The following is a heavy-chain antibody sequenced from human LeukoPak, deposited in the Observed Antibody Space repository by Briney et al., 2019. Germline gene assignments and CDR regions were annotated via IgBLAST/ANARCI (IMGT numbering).Heavy chain of an antibody. CDR2: IIPILGIA. V-gene: IGHV1-69*04. Sequence: ASVKVSCKASGGTFSSYAISWVRQAPGQGLEWMGRIIPILGIANYAQKFQGRVTITADKSTSTAYMELSSLRSEDTAAYYCASSAVVVVAATPAIPLYYYGMDVWGQGTTVTVSS. CDR1: GGTFSSYA. J-gene: IGHJ6*02. CDR3: ASSAVVVVAATPAIPLYYYGMDV. D-gene: IGHD2-15*01.